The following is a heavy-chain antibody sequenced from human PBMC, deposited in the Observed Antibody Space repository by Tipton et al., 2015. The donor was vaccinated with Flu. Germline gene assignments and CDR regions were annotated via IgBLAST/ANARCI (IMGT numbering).Heavy chain of an antibody. CDR3: ARGSPTAQRGAFCN. CDR2: TYYRSNSYN. Sequence: GLVKPSQTLSLTCAISGDSVSSNSAAWNWIRQSPSRGLEWLGRTYYRSNSYNDYAVSVKSRITIDPDTSKNQFSLQLSSMTPEDTAVYYCARGSPTAQRGAFCNWGQGTMVPVSS. D-gene: IGHD2/OR15-2a*01. CDR1: GDSVSSNSAA. V-gene: IGHV6-1*01. J-gene: IGHJ3*01.